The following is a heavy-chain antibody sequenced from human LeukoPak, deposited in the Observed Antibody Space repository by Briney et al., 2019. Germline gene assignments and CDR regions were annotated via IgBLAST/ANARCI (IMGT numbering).Heavy chain of an antibody. V-gene: IGHV3-11*03. CDR2: ISSNSSYT. D-gene: IGHD1-26*01. J-gene: IGHJ4*02. CDR1: GFTFSDYY. Sequence: GGSLRLSCAASGFTFSDYYMSWIRQAPGKGLEWVSYISSNSSYTNYADSVKGRFTISRDNAKNSLYLQMNSLRAEDTAVYYCASSVRYSRTKPQPPAHYDYWGQGTLVTVSS. CDR3: ASSVRYSRTKPQPPAHYDY.